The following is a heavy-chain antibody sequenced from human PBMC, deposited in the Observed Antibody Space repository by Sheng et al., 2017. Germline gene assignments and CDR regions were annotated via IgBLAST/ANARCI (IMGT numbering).Heavy chain of an antibody. Sequence: QVQLVQSGAEVKKPGSSVKVSCEASGGTFSSYSFRWVRQAPGQGLEWMGTIIPMLDIVNYGKTYQGESHHYRGKFTNIVYMELSSLRSDDTALYYCAGVRSGRYFYYYMDVWGKGTTVTVSS. CDR3: AGVRSGRYFYYYMDV. CDR1: GGTFSSYS. V-gene: IGHV1-69*02. J-gene: IGHJ6*03. CDR2: IIPMLDIV.